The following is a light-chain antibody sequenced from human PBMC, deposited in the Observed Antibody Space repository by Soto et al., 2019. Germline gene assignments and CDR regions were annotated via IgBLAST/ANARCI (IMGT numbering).Light chain of an antibody. CDR1: LSIGSN. J-gene: IGKJ2*01. Sequence: EIVMTQSPATLSVSPGERAALSCRASLSIGSNLAWYQQTPGQTPRLLIYGASIRAPGTPARFSGSGSGTEFTLTISSLQSEDFAVYYCQQYGRTFGQGTKVDI. CDR3: QQYGRT. CDR2: GAS. V-gene: IGKV3-15*01.